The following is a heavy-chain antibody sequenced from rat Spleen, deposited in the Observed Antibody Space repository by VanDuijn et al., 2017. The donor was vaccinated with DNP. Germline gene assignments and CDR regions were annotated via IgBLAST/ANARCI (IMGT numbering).Heavy chain of an antibody. Sequence: EVQLMESGGGLVQPGRSLKLSCVASGFTFNKYWMTWIRQAPGKGLEWVASITSSGGNTFYPDSVKGRFTISRDNANGTLYLQMDNLRSEDTATYFCATYYGFNSYFFDYWGQGVMVTVSS. J-gene: IGHJ2*01. D-gene: IGHD1-9*01. CDR3: ATYYGFNSYFFDY. CDR1: GFTFNKYW. V-gene: IGHV5-31*01. CDR2: ITSSGGNT.